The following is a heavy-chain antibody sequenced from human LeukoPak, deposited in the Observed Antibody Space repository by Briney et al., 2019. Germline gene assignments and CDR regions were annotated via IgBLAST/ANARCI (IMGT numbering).Heavy chain of an antibody. Sequence: GGSLRLSCVASGFSFSDYSMNWVRQSPGKGLEWVANIKQDGSEKYYVDSVKGRFTISRDNAKNSLYLQMNSLRPEDTAIYYCARDGLTGRTDGTLDHWGQGTLDTVSS. CDR1: GFSFSDYS. D-gene: IGHD1-20*01. CDR2: IKQDGSEK. J-gene: IGHJ4*02. CDR3: ARDGLTGRTDGTLDH. V-gene: IGHV3-7*03.